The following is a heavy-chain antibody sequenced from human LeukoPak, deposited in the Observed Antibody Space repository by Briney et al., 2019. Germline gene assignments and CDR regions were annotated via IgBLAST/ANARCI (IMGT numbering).Heavy chain of an antibody. CDR2: IYSGGST. CDR1: GFTVSSNY. J-gene: IGHJ4*02. D-gene: IGHD6-6*01. Sequence: GGSLRLSCAASGFTVSSNYMSWVRQAPGKGLEWVSVIYSGGSTYYADSVKGRFTISRDNSKNTLYLQMNSLRAEDTAVYYCARAAARPRWYFDYWGQGTLVTVSS. CDR3: ARAAARPRWYFDY. V-gene: IGHV3-53*01.